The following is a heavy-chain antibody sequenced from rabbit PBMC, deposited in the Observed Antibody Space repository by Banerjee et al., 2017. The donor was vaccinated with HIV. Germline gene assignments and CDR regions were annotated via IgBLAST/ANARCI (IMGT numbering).Heavy chain of an antibody. CDR2: IDPVFGST. J-gene: IGHJ4*01. D-gene: IGHD6-1*01. CDR3: ARPGVAGYGYAIYFNL. CDR1: GIDFSSNYW. Sequence: QQQLEESGGGLVKPEGSLTLTCTASGIDFSSNYWICWVRQAPGKGLEWIGDIDPVFGSTDYASWVNGRFTISSDNAQNTVDLQMNSLTAADTATYFCARPGVAGYGYAIYFNLWGQGTLVTVS. V-gene: IGHV1S43*01.